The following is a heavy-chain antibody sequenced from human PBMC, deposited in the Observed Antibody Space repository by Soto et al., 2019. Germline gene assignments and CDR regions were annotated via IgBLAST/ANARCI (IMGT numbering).Heavy chain of an antibody. CDR2: ISSSSGYI. CDR3: ARVRSYSYGQGYGMDV. D-gene: IGHD5-18*01. CDR1: GFTFSTYI. Sequence: GGPLRLSCAASGFTFSTYIMNWVRQAPRQRLEWVSSISSSSGYIYYADSVKGRFTISRDDAKNSLSLQMNSLRAEDTAVYYCARVRSYSYGQGYGMDVWGQGTTVTVSS. J-gene: IGHJ6*02. V-gene: IGHV3-21*01.